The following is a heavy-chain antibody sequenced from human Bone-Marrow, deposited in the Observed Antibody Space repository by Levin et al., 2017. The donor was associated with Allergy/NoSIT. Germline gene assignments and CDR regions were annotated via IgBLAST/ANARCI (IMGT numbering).Heavy chain of an antibody. V-gene: IGHV3-64D*06. CDR1: GFTFSSYA. CDR3: VKTKVGDYGSGSYPYFDY. D-gene: IGHD3-10*01. Sequence: GGSLRLSCSASGFTFSSYAMHWVRQAPGKGLEYVSAISSNGGSTYYADSVKGRFTISRDNSKNTLYLQMSSLRAEDTAVYYCVKTKVGDYGSGSYPYFDYWGQGTLVTVSS. J-gene: IGHJ4*02. CDR2: ISSNGGST.